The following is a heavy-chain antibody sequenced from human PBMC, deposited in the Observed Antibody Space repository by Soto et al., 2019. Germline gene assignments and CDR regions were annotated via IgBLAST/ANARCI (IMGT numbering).Heavy chain of an antibody. D-gene: IGHD2-2*02. J-gene: IGHJ6*02. V-gene: IGHV5-51*04. Sequence: DSLKISCKRSGYSSTIFCIGSVLQMPGKGPELMGITYPGVNVTRYSPSFQGQVTISADKPISTAYLQWSSLKASDTAMYYCSRLSGCSSTSCYTEMDVWGQGSTVTVSS. CDR2: TYPGVNVT. CDR3: SRLSGCSSTSCYTEMDV. CDR1: GYSSTIFC.